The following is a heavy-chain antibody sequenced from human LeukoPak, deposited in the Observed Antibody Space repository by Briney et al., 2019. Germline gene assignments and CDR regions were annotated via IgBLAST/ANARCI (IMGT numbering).Heavy chain of an antibody. CDR2: IYYSGST. Sequence: PSETLSLTCTVSGGSISSYYWSWLRQPPGKGLEWIGYIYYSGSTNYNPSLKSRVTISVDTSKNQFSLKLSSVTAADTAVYYCARRGRSGYYVDYWGQGTLVTVSS. V-gene: IGHV4-59*08. D-gene: IGHD3-22*01. CDR1: GGSISSYY. J-gene: IGHJ4*02. CDR3: ARRGRSGYYVDY.